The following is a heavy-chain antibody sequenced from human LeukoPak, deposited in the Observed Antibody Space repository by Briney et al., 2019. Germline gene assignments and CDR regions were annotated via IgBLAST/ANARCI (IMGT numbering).Heavy chain of an antibody. CDR3: ARGGYYYDSSGYCLDY. V-gene: IGHV4-34*01. CDR2: INHSGST. D-gene: IGHD3-22*01. CDR1: GGSFSGYY. J-gene: IGHJ4*02. Sequence: PSETLSLTCAVYGGSFSGYYWSWIRQPPGKGLEWIGEINHSGSTNYNPSLKSRVTISVDTSKNQFSLKLSSVTAADTAVYYCARGGYYYDSSGYCLDYWGQGTLVTVSS.